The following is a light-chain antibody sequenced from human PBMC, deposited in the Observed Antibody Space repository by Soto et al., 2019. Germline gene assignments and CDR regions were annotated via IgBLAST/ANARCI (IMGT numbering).Light chain of an antibody. Sequence: EIVMTQSPGTLSVSPGERATLFCRASQSVSSYLAWYQQKPGQAPRPLIYGASSRATGIPDRFSGSGSGTDFTLTISRLEPEDFAVYYCQQYVSSPLTFGGGTKVDIK. CDR1: QSVSSY. J-gene: IGKJ4*01. CDR3: QQYVSSPLT. CDR2: GAS. V-gene: IGKV3-20*01.